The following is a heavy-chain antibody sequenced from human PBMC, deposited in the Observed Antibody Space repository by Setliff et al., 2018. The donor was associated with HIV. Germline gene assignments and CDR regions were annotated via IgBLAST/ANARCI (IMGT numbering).Heavy chain of an antibody. J-gene: IGHJ4*02. D-gene: IGHD4-17*01. V-gene: IGHV2-5*01. CDR2: IYWNDDK. Sequence: SGPTLVNPTQALTLTCAFSGFSLSTNGMGVGWIRQPPGKALEWLALIYWNDDKFYSPSLKSRLTITKDTSKNQVVLTMTNMDPVDTATYYCAHRLKLREYGDSYYFDYWRQGILVTVSS. CDR3: AHRLKLREYGDSYYFDY. CDR1: GFSLSTNGMG.